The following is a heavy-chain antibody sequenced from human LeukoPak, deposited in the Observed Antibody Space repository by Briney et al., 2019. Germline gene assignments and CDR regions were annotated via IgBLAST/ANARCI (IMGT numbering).Heavy chain of an antibody. Sequence: SETLSLTCTVSGGSISSYYWSWIRQPPGKGLEWIGYIYYSGSTYYNPSLKSRVTISVDTSKNQFSLKLSSVTAADTVVYYCASTPAGYSSSWYPLWGQGTLVTVSS. J-gene: IGHJ4*02. CDR1: GGSISSYY. CDR2: IYYSGST. CDR3: ASTPAGYSSSWYPL. D-gene: IGHD6-13*01. V-gene: IGHV4-59*08.